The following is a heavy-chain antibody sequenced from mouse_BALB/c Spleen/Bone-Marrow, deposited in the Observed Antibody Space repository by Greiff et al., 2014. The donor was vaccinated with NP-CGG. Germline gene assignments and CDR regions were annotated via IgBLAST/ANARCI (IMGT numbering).Heavy chain of an antibody. Sequence: DVKLQESGGGLVKVGESLKLSCAASGFTFSTYYMSWVRQTPEKRLELVAAIYTNDGSTYYPDTEKGRFAISRDNAKNTLYLQMSSLKSEDTALYYCARRAFYALDYWGQGTSVTVSS. CDR2: IYTNDGST. J-gene: IGHJ4*01. CDR3: ARRAFYALDY. V-gene: IGHV5-6-2*01. CDR1: GFTFSTYY.